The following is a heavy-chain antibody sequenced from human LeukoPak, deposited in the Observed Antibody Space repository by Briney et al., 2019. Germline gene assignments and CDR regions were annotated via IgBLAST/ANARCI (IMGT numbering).Heavy chain of an antibody. CDR2: IIPIFGTA. CDR3: ADERGCSSTSCYTDDNWFDP. Sequence: SVKVSCKASGGTFSSYAISWVRQAPGQGLKWMGGIIPIFGTANYAQKFHGRVTITADESTSTAYMELSSLRSEDTAVYYCADERGCSSTSCYTDDNWFDPWGQGTLVTVSS. CDR1: GGTFSSYA. J-gene: IGHJ5*02. V-gene: IGHV1-69*01. D-gene: IGHD2-2*02.